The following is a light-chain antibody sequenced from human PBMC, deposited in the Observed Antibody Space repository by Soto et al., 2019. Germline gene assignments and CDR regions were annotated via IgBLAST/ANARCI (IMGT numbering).Light chain of an antibody. CDR3: QQSYTAPFT. V-gene: IGKV1-39*01. CDR2: SAS. J-gene: IGKJ3*01. CDR1: QSIGTS. Sequence: DFQMTQSPSSQSASVGDRVSITCRASQSIGTSLNWYQQKPGKAPKLLIYSASTLQGGGPSRFSGSGSGTDFTLTISSLQPEDFATYYCQQSYTAPFTFGPGTKVDVK.